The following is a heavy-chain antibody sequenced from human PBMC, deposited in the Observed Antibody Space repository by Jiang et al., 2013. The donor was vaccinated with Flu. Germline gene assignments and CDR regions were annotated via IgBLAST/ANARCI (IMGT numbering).Heavy chain of an antibody. V-gene: IGHV4-4*07. CDR1: GGSISGYY. Sequence: LLKPSETLSLTCTVSGGSISGYYWTWIRQPAGKGLEWIGRIYSSGSTNYNPSLKSRVTMSVDTSKNQFSLNLMSLTAADTAVYYCARGADGYPGEWGQGNPGHRLL. J-gene: IGHJ4*02. D-gene: IGHD3-16*01. CDR3: ARGADGYPGE. CDR2: IYSSGST.